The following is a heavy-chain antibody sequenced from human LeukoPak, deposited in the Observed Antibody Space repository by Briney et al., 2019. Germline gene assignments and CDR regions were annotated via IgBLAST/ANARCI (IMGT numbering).Heavy chain of an antibody. D-gene: IGHD2-8*02. CDR3: ARRPIRTSATYFFGY. Sequence: PSETLSLTCTVSGGSISSSGYYWDWIRQPPGKGLEWIGSIYYSGSTYYNPSLKSRVTISVDTSKNQFSLKLTSVTAADTAVYYCARRPIRTSATYFFGYWGQGTLVTVSS. CDR1: GGSISSSGYY. J-gene: IGHJ4*02. V-gene: IGHV4-39*01. CDR2: IYYSGST.